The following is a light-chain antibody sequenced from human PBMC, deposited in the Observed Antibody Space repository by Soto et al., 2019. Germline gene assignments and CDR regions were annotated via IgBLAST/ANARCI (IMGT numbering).Light chain of an antibody. CDR1: LSVSVY. V-gene: IGKV3-11*01. CDR3: QQRSNWPRGLT. CDR2: DAS. J-gene: IGKJ4*01. Sequence: EIVLTQSPAPLFFSPGERATLFFRALLSVSVYLDWYQQKPGQAPRLLISDASNRATGIPARFSGSGSGTDFTLTISSLEPEDFAVYYCQQRSNWPRGLTFGGGTKVDIK.